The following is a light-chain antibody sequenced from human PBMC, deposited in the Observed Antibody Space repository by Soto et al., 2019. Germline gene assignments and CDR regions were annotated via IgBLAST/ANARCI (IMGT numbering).Light chain of an antibody. CDR3: QQYNNWPLT. V-gene: IGKV3-15*01. CDR1: QSVSST. Sequence: EIVMTQSPATLSLSPGERATLSCRASQSVSSTLAWYQQKPGQAPRLLIYGASTRATGIPARFSGSGSGTEFTLTISSRQSEDFAVYYCQQYNNWPLTFGGGTKVEIK. CDR2: GAS. J-gene: IGKJ4*01.